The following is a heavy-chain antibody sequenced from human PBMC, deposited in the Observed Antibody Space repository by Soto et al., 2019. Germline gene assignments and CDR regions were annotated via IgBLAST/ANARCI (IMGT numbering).Heavy chain of an antibody. V-gene: IGHV1-18*01. CDR1: GYTFTSYG. J-gene: IGHJ4*02. CDR2: ISAYNGNT. Sequence: ASVKVSCKASGYTFTSYGISWVRQAPGQGLEWMGWISAYNGNTNYAQKLQGRVTMTPDTSTSTAYMELRSLRSDDTAVYYCARGYCTNGVCYMVDYWGQGTLVTVSS. D-gene: IGHD2-8*01. CDR3: ARGYCTNGVCYMVDY.